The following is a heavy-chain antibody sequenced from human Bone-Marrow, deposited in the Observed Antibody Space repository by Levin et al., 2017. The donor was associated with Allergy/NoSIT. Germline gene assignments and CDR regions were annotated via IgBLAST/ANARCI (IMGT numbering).Heavy chain of an antibody. V-gene: IGHV4-39*01. CDR1: GGSISSSSYY. D-gene: IGHD2-2*01. J-gene: IGHJ4*02. CDR2: IYYSGST. Sequence: SETLSLTCTVSGGSISSSSYYWGWIRQPPGKGLEWIGSIYYSGSTYYNPSLKSRVTISVDTSKNQFSLKLSSVTAADTAVYYCARRGQGTSCYEGFGDCYSHGFDYWGQGTLVTVSS. CDR3: ARRGQGTSCYEGFGDCYSHGFDY.